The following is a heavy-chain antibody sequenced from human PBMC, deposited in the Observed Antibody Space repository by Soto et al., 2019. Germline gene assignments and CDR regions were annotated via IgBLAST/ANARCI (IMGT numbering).Heavy chain of an antibody. V-gene: IGHV4-31*03. J-gene: IGHJ6*02. D-gene: IGHD6-13*01. CDR2: IYYSGST. CDR3: ARSRESSRKGYYGIDV. Sequence: QVQLQESGPGLVKPSQTLSLTCTVSGGSISSGGYYWSWIRQHPGKGLEWIGYIYYSGSTYYNPSLKSRVTISVDASNNQCSLKLSSLTAADTAVYYCARSRESSRKGYYGIDVWGQGTTVTVSS. CDR1: GGSISSGGYY.